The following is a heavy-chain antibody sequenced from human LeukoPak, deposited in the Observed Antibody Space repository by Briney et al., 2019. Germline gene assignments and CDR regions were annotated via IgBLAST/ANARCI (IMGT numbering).Heavy chain of an antibody. CDR2: IYSSGST. Sequence: SQTLSLTCTVSGGSISSGGYYWSWIRQPPGKGLEWIGRIYSSGSTYYNPSLKSRVTISVDTSKNQFSLKLSSVTAADTAVYYCARSPIVPAAIDGMDVWGKGTTVTVSS. J-gene: IGHJ6*04. V-gene: IGHV4-31*03. CDR3: ARSPIVPAAIDGMDV. CDR1: GGSISSGGYY. D-gene: IGHD2-2*01.